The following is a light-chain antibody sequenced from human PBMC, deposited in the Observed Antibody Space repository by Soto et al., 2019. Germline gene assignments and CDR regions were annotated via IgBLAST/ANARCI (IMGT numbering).Light chain of an antibody. CDR1: QGIRND. CDR3: QQYNKWRT. CDR2: AAS. V-gene: IGKV1-6*01. J-gene: IGKJ1*01. Sequence: AIQVTQSPSSLSASVGDRVTITCRASQGIRNDLGWYQQKPGKAPKLLIYAASSLQSGVPSRFSGSGSGTDFTLTISSLQPEDFAVYYCQQYNKWRTFGQGTKVDIK.